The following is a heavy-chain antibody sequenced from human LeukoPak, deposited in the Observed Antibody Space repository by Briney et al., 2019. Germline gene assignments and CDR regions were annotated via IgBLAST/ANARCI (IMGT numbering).Heavy chain of an antibody. D-gene: IGHD3-3*01. CDR2: IIPIFGTA. CDR3: ARDSTIFGVAADY. J-gene: IGHJ4*02. Sequence: SVKVSCKASGGTFSSYAISWVRQAPGQGLEWMGGIIPIFGTANYAQKFQGRVTITADESTSTAYMELSSLRSEDTAVYYCARDSTIFGVAADYWGQGTLVTVSS. V-gene: IGHV1-69*13. CDR1: GGTFSSYA.